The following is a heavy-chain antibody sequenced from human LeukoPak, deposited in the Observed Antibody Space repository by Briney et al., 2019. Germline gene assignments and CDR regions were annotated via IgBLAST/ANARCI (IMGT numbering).Heavy chain of an antibody. Sequence: GGSLRLSCAASGFTFSNYWMRWVRQAPGKGGEWGANIKEDGSEKYYVDSVKGRFTISRDNARTSLYLQMNSLRAEDTAVYYCASGRQLGYWGQGPLVTVSS. V-gene: IGHV3-7*01. J-gene: IGHJ4*02. CDR3: ASGRQLGY. CDR2: IKEDGSEK. CDR1: GFTFSNYW. D-gene: IGHD6-13*01.